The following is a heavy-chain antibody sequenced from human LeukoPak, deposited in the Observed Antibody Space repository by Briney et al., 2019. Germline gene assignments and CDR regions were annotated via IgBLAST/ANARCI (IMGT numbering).Heavy chain of an antibody. J-gene: IGHJ3*02. CDR2: ISSSSTYI. V-gene: IGHV3-21*01. Sequence: GGSLRLSCAASGFIFSTYSMNWVRQPPGRVLEWVSSISSSSTYIYYADSLKGRFTISRDNAKKSLYMQMNSLRVEDTAVYYCARAGFGELLVAAFDIWGKGTMVTVSS. CDR3: ARAGFGELLVAAFDI. CDR1: GFIFSTYS. D-gene: IGHD1-26*01.